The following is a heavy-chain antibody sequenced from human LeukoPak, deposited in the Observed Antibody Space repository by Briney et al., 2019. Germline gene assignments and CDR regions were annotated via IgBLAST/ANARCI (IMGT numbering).Heavy chain of an antibody. CDR1: GGSISSSSYY. J-gene: IGHJ4*02. Sequence: PSETLSLTCTVSGGSISSSSYYWGWIRQPPGKGLEWIGSIYYSGSTYYNPSLKSRVTISVDTSKNQFSLKLSSVTAADTAVYYCAVVGTILRDFDYWGQGTLVTVPS. D-gene: IGHD2-15*01. V-gene: IGHV4-39*01. CDR2: IYYSGST. CDR3: AVVGTILRDFDY.